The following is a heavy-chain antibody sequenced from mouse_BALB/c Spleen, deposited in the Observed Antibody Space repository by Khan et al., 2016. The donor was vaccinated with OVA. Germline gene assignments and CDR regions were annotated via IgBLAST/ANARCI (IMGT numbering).Heavy chain of an antibody. V-gene: IGHV5-6-5*01. CDR1: GFTFSNYA. CDR2: ISSGDST. J-gene: IGHJ3*01. Sequence: EVQLVESGGGLVKPGGSLKLSCAASGFTFSNYAMSWVRQSPEKRLEWVASISSGDSTYYSDSVKGRLTIFRDKARNILYLQMSSLRSEDTAMYYCARDYWFAYWGQGTLVTVSA. CDR3: ARDYWFAY.